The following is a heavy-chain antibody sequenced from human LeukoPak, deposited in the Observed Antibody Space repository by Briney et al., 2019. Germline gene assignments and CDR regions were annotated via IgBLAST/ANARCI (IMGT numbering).Heavy chain of an antibody. J-gene: IGHJ6*03. D-gene: IGHD6-13*01. CDR1: GGTFSSYT. Sequence: SSVKVSCKASGGTFSSYTISWVRQAPGQGLEWMGRIIPILGIANYAQKFQGRVTITADKSTSTAYMELSSLRSGDTAVYYCASFPGIAAAGMFNYNYYYMDVWGKGTTVTVSS. CDR2: IIPILGIA. V-gene: IGHV1-69*02. CDR3: ASFPGIAAAGMFNYNYYYMDV.